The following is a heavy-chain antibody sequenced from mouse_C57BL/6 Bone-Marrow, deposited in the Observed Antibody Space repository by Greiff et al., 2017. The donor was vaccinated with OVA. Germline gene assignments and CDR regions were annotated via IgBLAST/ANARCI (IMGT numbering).Heavy chain of an antibody. V-gene: IGHV5-4*01. CDR1: GFTFSSYA. J-gene: IGHJ3*01. D-gene: IGHD1-1*01. CDR3: AREGGYYGSSQFAY. Sequence: DVKLVESGGGLVKPGGSLKLSCAASGFTFSSYAMSWVRQTPEKRLEWVATISDGGSYTYYPDNVKGRFTISRDNAKNNLYLQMSHLKSEDTAMYYCAREGGYYGSSQFAYWGQGTLVTVSA. CDR2: ISDGGSYT.